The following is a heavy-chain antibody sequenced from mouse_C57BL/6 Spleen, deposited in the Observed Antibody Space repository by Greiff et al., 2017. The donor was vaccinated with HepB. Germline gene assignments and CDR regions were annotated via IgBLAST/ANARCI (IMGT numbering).Heavy chain of an antibody. CDR3: TRSYLNRDYAMDY. CDR1: GYTFTDYE. CDR2: IDPETGGT. V-gene: IGHV1-15*01. J-gene: IGHJ4*01. D-gene: IGHD6-5*01. Sequence: QVHVKQSGAELVRPGASVTLSCKASGYTFTDYEMHWVKQTPVHGLEWIGAIDPETGGTAYNQKFKGKAILTADKSSSTAYMELRSLTSEDSAVYYCTRSYLNRDYAMDYWGQGTSVTVSS.